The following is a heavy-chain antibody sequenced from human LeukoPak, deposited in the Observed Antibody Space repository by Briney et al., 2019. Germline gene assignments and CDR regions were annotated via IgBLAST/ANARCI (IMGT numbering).Heavy chain of an antibody. CDR1: GFTFSSYS. CDR2: ISSSSSYI. V-gene: IGHV3-21*01. Sequence: PGGSLRLSCAASGFTFSSYSMNWVRQAPGKGLEWVSSISSSSSYIYYADSVKGRFTISRDNAKNSLYLQMNSLRAEDTAVYYCARGFMVWGVIIDFDYWGQGTLVTVSS. J-gene: IGHJ4*02. CDR3: ARGFMVWGVIIDFDY. D-gene: IGHD3-10*01.